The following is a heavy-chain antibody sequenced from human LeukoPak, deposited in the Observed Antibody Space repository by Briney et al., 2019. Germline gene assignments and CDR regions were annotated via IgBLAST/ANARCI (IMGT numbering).Heavy chain of an antibody. CDR2: IYYSGST. CDR3: ASGTATLDY. CDR1: AGSISSSSYS. V-gene: IGHV4-39*07. J-gene: IGHJ4*02. Sequence: PSETLSLTCTVSAGSISSSSYSWGWIRQPPGKGLEWIGSIYYSGSTYYNPSLKSRVTISLDTSKNEFSLNLRSVTAADTATYNSASGTATLDYWTKGTLVAVSS.